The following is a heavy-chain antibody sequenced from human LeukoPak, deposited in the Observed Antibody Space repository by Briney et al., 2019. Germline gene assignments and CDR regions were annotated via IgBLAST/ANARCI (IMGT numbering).Heavy chain of an antibody. Sequence: GGSLRLSCAASGFTFSSYAMSWVRQAPGKGLEWVSAISGSGGSTYYADSVKGRFTISRDNSKNTLYLQMNSLRAEDTAVYYCAKVKGRVVVAATDYRGQGTLVTVSS. D-gene: IGHD2-15*01. CDR1: GFTFSSYA. CDR2: ISGSGGST. V-gene: IGHV3-23*01. CDR3: AKVKGRVVVAATDY. J-gene: IGHJ4*02.